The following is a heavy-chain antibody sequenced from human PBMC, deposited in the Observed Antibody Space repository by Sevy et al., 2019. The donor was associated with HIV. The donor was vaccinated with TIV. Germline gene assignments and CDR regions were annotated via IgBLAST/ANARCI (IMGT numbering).Heavy chain of an antibody. D-gene: IGHD5-18*01. CDR1: GGSISGRSYY. V-gene: IGHV4-39*01. CDR2: IYHTGST. J-gene: IGHJ4*02. Sequence: SETLSLTCSVSGGSISGRSYYWGWIRQPPGKGLGGIGNIYHTGSTYYNPSLKSRVTVSVDTSKKQFSLNLTAVTAADTSVYYCHRGRGYSYGLDYWSQGTLVTVSS. CDR3: HRGRGYSYGLDY.